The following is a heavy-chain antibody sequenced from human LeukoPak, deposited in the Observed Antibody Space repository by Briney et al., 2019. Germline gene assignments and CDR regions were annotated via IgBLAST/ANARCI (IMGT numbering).Heavy chain of an antibody. Sequence: SETLSLTCTVSGGSISSGDYYWSWIRQPPGKGLAWIGYIYYGGSTYYNPSLKSRVTISVDTSKNQFSLKLSSVTAADTAVYYCARTYYDFWSGYSHRPPIDYWGQGTLVTVSS. CDR2: IYYGGST. D-gene: IGHD3-3*01. CDR3: ARTYYDFWSGYSHRPPIDY. V-gene: IGHV4-30-4*08. CDR1: GGSISSGDYY. J-gene: IGHJ4*02.